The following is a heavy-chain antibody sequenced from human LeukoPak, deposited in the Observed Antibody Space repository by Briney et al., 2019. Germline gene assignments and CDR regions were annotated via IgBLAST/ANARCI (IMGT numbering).Heavy chain of an antibody. CDR3: AREIVVVPDAMGFDP. D-gene: IGHD2-2*01. CDR1: GYTFTTYY. V-gene: IGHV1-46*01. J-gene: IGHJ5*02. Sequence: GASVKVSCKASGYTFTTYYIHWVRQAPGQGLEXXXXINPSGGSTSFAQKFQARLTMTRDTSTSTVYMELSGLRSEDTAVYYCAREIVVVPDAMGFDPWGQGTQVIVSS. CDR2: INPSGGST.